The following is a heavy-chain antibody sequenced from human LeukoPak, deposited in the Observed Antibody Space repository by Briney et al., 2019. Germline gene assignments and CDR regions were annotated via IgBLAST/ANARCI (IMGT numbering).Heavy chain of an antibody. Sequence: PLETLSLTCTVSGGSISSSSYYWGWIRQPPGKGLEWIGSIYYSGSTYYNPSLKGRVTISVDTSKNQFSLKLSSVTAADTAVYYCARALAYYDFWSGYYTPGAFDIWGQGTMVTVSS. J-gene: IGHJ3*02. CDR2: IYYSGST. V-gene: IGHV4-39*07. D-gene: IGHD3-3*01. CDR1: GGSISSSSYY. CDR3: ARALAYYDFWSGYYTPGAFDI.